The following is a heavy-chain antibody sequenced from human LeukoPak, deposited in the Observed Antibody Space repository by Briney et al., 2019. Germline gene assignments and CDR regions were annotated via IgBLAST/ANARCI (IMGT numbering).Heavy chain of an antibody. J-gene: IGHJ4*02. CDR3: AKDSFWTSVAGTGFDY. CDR2: INQDGSEK. V-gene: IGHV3-7*03. D-gene: IGHD6-19*01. CDR1: GFTFRSHW. Sequence: PGGSLKLSCAASGFTFRSHWMSWVRQAPGKGLEWVANINQDGSEKHYVDYVKGRFTISRDNAKNSLYLQMNSLRAEDTAVYYCAKDSFWTSVAGTGFDYWGQGTLVTVSS.